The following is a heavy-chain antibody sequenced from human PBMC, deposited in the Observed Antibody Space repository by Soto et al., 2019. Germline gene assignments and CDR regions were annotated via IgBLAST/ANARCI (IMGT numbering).Heavy chain of an antibody. D-gene: IGHD7-27*01. CDR3: TISLTCYYCYGMDV. V-gene: IGHV3-49*04. CDR2: IRSKAYGGTT. J-gene: IGHJ6*02. Sequence: PGGSLRLSCTASGFTFGDYAMSWVRQAPGKGLEWVGFIRSKAYGGTTEYAASVKGRITITRDDSKSIAYLQKNSLKNEDTAVYYCTISLTCYYCYGMDVWGQGTTVTVSS. CDR1: GFTFGDYA.